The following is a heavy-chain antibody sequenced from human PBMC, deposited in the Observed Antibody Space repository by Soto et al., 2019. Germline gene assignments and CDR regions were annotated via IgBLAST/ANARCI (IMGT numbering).Heavy chain of an antibody. CDR3: ARSVKQDSGWYFYGWFDP. Sequence: GASVKVSCKASGYTFTSYAMHWVRQAPGQRLEWMGWINAGNGNTKYSQKFQGRVTITRDTSASTAYMELSSLRSEDTAVYYCARSVKQDSGWYFYGWFDPWGQGTLVTVSS. CDR2: INAGNGNT. CDR1: GYTFTSYA. V-gene: IGHV1-3*01. J-gene: IGHJ5*02. D-gene: IGHD6-19*01.